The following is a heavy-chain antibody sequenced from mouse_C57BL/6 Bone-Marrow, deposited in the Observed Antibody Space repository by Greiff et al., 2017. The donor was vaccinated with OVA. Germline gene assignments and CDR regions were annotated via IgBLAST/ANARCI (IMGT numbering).Heavy chain of an antibody. J-gene: IGHJ3*01. CDR1: GFTFSSYG. Sequence: EVMLVESGGDLVKPGGSLKLSCAASGFTFSSYGMSWVRQTPDKRLEWVATISSGGSYTYYPDSVKGRFTISRDNAKNTLYLQMSSLKSEDTAMYYCASLFAYWGQGTLVTVSA. CDR2: ISSGGSYT. CDR3: ASLFAY. V-gene: IGHV5-6*01.